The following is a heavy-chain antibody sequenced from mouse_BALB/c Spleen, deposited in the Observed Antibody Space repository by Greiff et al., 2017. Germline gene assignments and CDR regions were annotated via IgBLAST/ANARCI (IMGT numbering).Heavy chain of an antibody. CDR1: GYSFTGYF. CDR3: ARGVRGRAMDY. Sequence: VQLQQSGPELVKPGASVKISCKASGYSFTGYFMNWVMQSHGKSLEWIGRINPYNGGTSYNQKFKGKATLTVDKSSSTAYMHLNSLTSEDSAVYYCARGVRGRAMDYWGQGTSVTVSS. CDR2: INPYNGGT. D-gene: IGHD2-14*01. J-gene: IGHJ4*01. V-gene: IGHV1-20*01.